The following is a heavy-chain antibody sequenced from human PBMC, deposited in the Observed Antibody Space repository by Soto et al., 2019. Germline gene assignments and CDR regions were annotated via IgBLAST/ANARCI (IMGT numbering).Heavy chain of an antibody. D-gene: IGHD5-18*01. CDR1: GFTFSSYW. J-gene: IGHJ3*02. CDR3: ARDPKRGYSYGERDDAFDI. CDR2: INSDGSST. V-gene: IGHV3-74*01. Sequence: GGSLRLSCAASGFTFSSYWMHWVRQAPGKGLVWVSRINSDGSSTSYADSVKGRFTISRDNAKNTLYLQMNSLRAEDTAVYYCARDPKRGYSYGERDDAFDIWGQGTMVTVSS.